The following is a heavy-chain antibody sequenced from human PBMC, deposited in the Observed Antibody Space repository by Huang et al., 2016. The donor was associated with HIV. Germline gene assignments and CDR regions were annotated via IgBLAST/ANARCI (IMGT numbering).Heavy chain of an antibody. CDR2: IYWEDDK. J-gene: IGHJ4*02. CDR1: GFSLSTSGLG. CDR3: AHIHSSLDSFDY. V-gene: IGHV2-5*02. Sequence: QITLKESGPAVVKPTQTLSLTCTFSGFSLSTSGLGLGWIRQPPGKALDWLALIYWEDDKRYKSSLMSRLTITKDTSKNQVVLTMSNLDPVDTGTYYCAHIHSSLDSFDYWGQGTLVTVSS.